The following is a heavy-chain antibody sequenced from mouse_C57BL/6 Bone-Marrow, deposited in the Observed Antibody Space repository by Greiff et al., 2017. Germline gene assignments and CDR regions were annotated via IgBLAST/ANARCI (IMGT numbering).Heavy chain of an antibody. CDR1: GFNIKDDY. CDR3: TAGNFDY. Sequence: EVQLQQSGAELVRPGASVKLSCTASGFNIKDDYMHWVKQRPEQGLEWIGWIDPENGDTEYASKFQGKATITADTSSNTAYLQLSSLTSVDTAVYCCTAGNFDYWGQGTTLTVSS. CDR2: IDPENGDT. V-gene: IGHV14-4*01. J-gene: IGHJ2*01.